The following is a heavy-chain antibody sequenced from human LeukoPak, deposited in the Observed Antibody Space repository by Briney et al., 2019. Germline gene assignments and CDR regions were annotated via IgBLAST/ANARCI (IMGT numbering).Heavy chain of an antibody. Sequence: SETLSLTCTVSGGSINTYYWSWIRQLAGKGLEWIGRIYTSGSTNYNPSLKSRVTISVDTSKNQFSLKLSSVTAADTAVYYCASLYTYAPRESYWGQGTLVTVSS. CDR2: IYTSGST. CDR3: ASLYTYAPRESY. D-gene: IGHD5-18*01. V-gene: IGHV4-4*07. J-gene: IGHJ4*02. CDR1: GGSINTYY.